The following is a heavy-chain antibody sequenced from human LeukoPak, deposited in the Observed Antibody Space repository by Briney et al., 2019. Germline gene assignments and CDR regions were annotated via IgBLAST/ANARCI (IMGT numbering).Heavy chain of an antibody. CDR2: INQGGRT. D-gene: IGHD3-10*01. CDR1: GGSFSDYL. J-gene: IGHJ6*03. V-gene: IGHV4-34*01. Sequence: PSETLSLTCAVYGGSFSDYLWTWIRQSPGKGLEWIGEINQGGRTIFNPSLKSRVTISADRLKYHFSLTLRSVTAADTAVYYCARGTRVWFGELMTSFSYFYIDVWGRGTTVIVSS. CDR3: ARGTRVWFGELMTSFSYFYIDV.